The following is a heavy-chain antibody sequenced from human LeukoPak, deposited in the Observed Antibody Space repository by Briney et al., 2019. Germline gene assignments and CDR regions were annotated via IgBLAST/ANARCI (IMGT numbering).Heavy chain of an antibody. CDR2: IRYDGSIK. Sequence: GGSLRLSCAASGFTFSSYGMHWVRQAPGKGLEWVAFIRYDGSIKHYGDAVKGRFTISRDNSKNTLYLQMNSLRAEDTAVYYCAKDSHEKDYGDYDFSYWGQGTLVTVSS. CDR1: GFTFSSYG. CDR3: AKDSHEKDYGDYDFSY. V-gene: IGHV3-30*02. J-gene: IGHJ4*02. D-gene: IGHD4-17*01.